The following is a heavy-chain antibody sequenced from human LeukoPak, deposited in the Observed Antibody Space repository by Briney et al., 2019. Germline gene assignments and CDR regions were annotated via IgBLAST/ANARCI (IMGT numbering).Heavy chain of an antibody. D-gene: IGHD3-3*01. Sequence: GGSLRLSCAASGSTFSSYGMHWVRQAPGKGLEWVAVIWYDGSNKYYADSVKGRFTISRDNSKNTLYLQMNSLRAEDTAVYYCARDSPTYYDFWSGHLDYWGQGTLVTVSS. J-gene: IGHJ4*02. CDR2: IWYDGSNK. CDR3: ARDSPTYYDFWSGHLDY. CDR1: GSTFSSYG. V-gene: IGHV3-33*01.